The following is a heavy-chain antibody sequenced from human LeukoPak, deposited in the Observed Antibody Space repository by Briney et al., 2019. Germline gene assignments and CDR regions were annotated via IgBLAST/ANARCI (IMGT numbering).Heavy chain of an antibody. V-gene: IGHV3-53*01. D-gene: IGHD5-12*01. CDR1: GFTVSSNY. CDR2: IYTGGDT. Sequence: PGGCLRLSCAASGFTVSSNYMSWVRQAPGKGLEWVSGIYTGGDTYYADSVKGRFSISRDNSKNTRYLQMNTLRAEDTAVYYCARASGYSGYDPFDFWGQGTLVTVSS. J-gene: IGHJ4*02. CDR3: ARASGYSGYDPFDF.